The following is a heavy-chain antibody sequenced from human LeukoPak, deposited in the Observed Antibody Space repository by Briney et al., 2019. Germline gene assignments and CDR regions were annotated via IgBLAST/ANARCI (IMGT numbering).Heavy chain of an antibody. V-gene: IGHV4-59*01. CDR2: IYYSGST. J-gene: IGHJ4*02. D-gene: IGHD5-18*01. Sequence: CIGYIYYSGSTNYNPSLKSRVTISVDTSKNQFSLKLSSVTAADTAVYYCAREDTAMALDYWGQGTLVTVSS. CDR3: AREDTAMALDY.